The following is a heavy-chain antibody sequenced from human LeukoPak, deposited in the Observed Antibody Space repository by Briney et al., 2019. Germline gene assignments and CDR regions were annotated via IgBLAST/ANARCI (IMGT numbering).Heavy chain of an antibody. V-gene: IGHV1-18*01. CDR2: ISAYNGNT. J-gene: IGHJ6*02. D-gene: IGHD4-23*01. CDR1: GYTFTSYG. Sequence: GASVKVSCKASGYTFTSYGISWVRQAPGQGLEWMGWISAYNGNTNYAQKLQGRVTMTTDTSTSTAYMELRSLRSDDTAVYYCARATVTDTVGYYYGMDVWGQGTTVTVSS. CDR3: ARATVTDTVGYYYGMDV.